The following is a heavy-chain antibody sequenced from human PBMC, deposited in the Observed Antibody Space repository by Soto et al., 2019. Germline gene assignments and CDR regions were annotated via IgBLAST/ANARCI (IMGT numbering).Heavy chain of an antibody. CDR2: IQHTGNT. V-gene: IGHV4-4*07. CDR3: AKDVSSRRWFDP. Sequence: SETLSLTCAVSGASIRSYHWSSLRQPAGKGLEWIGRIQHTGNTNYNPSLKSRVTMSADTSKNQISLKMTSVTAADAAVYFCAKDVSSRRWFDPWGQGVRVT. CDR1: GASIRSYH. D-gene: IGHD3-16*01. J-gene: IGHJ5*02.